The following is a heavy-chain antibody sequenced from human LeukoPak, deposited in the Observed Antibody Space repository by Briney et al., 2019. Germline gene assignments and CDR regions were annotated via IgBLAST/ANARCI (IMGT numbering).Heavy chain of an antibody. Sequence: PGGSLRLSCAASGFTFSSYAMSWVRQAPGKGLEWVSAISGSGGSTYYADSVKGRLTISRDNSKNPLYLQMNSLRAEDTAVYYCAKVRGYSYGPFDYWGQGTLVTVSS. D-gene: IGHD5-18*01. CDR3: AKVRGYSYGPFDY. V-gene: IGHV3-23*01. J-gene: IGHJ4*02. CDR2: ISGSGGST. CDR1: GFTFSSYA.